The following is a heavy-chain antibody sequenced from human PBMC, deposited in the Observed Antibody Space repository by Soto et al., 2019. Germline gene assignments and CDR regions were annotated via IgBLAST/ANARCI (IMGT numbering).Heavy chain of an antibody. J-gene: IGHJ6*02. V-gene: IGHV4-61*01. D-gene: IGHD5-12*01. CDR1: GGSVSSGSYY. Sequence: SETLSLTCTVSGGSVSSGSYYWSWIRQPPGKGLEWIGYIYYSGSTNYNPSLKSRVTISVDTSKNQFSLKLGSVTAADTAVYYCARGTGGYDYVVGPREYYYYGMDVWGQGTTVTVSS. CDR3: ARGTGGYDYVVGPREYYYYGMDV. CDR2: IYYSGST.